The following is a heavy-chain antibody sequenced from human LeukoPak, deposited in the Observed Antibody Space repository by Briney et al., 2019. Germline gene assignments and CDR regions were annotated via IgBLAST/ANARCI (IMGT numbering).Heavy chain of an antibody. CDR2: ISSNGGST. D-gene: IGHD5-18*01. V-gene: IGHV3-64*01. CDR1: GFTFSSYA. CDR3: ARGYSYGFFDY. Sequence: QPGGSLRLPCAASGFTFSSYAMHWVRQAPGKGLEYVSAISSNGGSTYYANSVKGRFTISRDNSKNTLYLQMGSLRAEDMAVYYCARGYSYGFFDYWGQGTLVTVSS. J-gene: IGHJ4*02.